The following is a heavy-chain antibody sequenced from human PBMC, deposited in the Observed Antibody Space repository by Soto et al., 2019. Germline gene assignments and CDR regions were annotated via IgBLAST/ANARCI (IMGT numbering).Heavy chain of an antibody. Sequence: SETLSLTCAVYGGSFIDDYWSWIRQTPDEGLEWIGEINHSGSTNYNPSLKSRVTISVDTSKKQVFLNLNPVTAADTAVYYCARRPKAMVLLKFWGQGTRVTVSS. CDR2: INHSGST. CDR1: GGSFIDDY. CDR3: ARRPKAMVLLKF. D-gene: IGHD2-8*01. J-gene: IGHJ4*02. V-gene: IGHV4-34*01.